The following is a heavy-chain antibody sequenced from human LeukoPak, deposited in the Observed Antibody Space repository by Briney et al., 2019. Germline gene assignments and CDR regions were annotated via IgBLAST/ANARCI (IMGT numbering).Heavy chain of an antibody. CDR2: IYHSGGT. V-gene: IGHV4-59*01. CDR1: GDSISHYY. D-gene: IGHD1-26*01. CDR3: ARDSTSGSFFDV. J-gene: IGHJ4*02. Sequence: SETLSLTCTVSGDSISHYYWNWIRQPPGKGLEWIGYIYHSGGTNYNPSLKSRITMSVDTSKNQVSLNLNSVTAADTAVYYCARDSTSGSFFDVWGQGILVTVSS.